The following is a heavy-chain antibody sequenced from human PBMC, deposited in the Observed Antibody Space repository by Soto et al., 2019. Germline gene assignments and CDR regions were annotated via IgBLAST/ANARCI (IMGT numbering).Heavy chain of an antibody. Sequence: QVQLVESGGGVVQPGRSLRLSCAASGFTFSSYAMHWVRQAPGKGLEWVAVISYEGSNKYYADSVKGRVTISRNNSKNTLYLQMNSRRAEDTAGYDCARVAVEMATIHGFDYWGQGTLVAVSS. CDR2: ISYEGSNK. CDR3: ARVAVEMATIHGFDY. D-gene: IGHD5-12*01. V-gene: IGHV3-30-3*01. CDR1: GFTFSSYA. J-gene: IGHJ4*02.